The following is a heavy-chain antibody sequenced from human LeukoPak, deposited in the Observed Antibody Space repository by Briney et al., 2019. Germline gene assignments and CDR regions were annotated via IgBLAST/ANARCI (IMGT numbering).Heavy chain of an antibody. Sequence: PGWSLRLSCAASGFTFSSYYMSWVGQAPGKGLEWVASISSSNSYMFYADSVRGRFTISRDNAKNSLYLQMNSLRAEDTAVYYCARDRGSGWHTFDYWGQGTLVTVSS. CDR3: ARDRGSGWHTFDY. CDR2: ISSSNSYM. J-gene: IGHJ4*02. V-gene: IGHV3-21*01. CDR1: GFTFSSYY. D-gene: IGHD6-19*01.